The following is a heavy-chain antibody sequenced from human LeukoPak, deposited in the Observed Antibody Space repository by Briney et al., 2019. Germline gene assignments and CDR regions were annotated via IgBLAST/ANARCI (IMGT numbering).Heavy chain of an antibody. CDR3: ATNAGGPDWFDP. CDR2: MSTSGST. CDR1: GGSISSYY. Sequence: SETLSLTCTVSGGSISSYYWSWIRQPAGKGLEWIGRMSTSGSTNYNPSLKSRVTMSVDTSKNQFSLKLSSVTAADTAVYHCATNAGGPDWFDPWGQGTLVTVSS. J-gene: IGHJ5*02. V-gene: IGHV4-4*07. D-gene: IGHD2-15*01.